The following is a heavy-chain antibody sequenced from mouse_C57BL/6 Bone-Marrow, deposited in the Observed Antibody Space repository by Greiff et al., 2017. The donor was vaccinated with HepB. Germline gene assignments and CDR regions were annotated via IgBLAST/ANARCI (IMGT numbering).Heavy chain of an antibody. CDR3: ARHEGRVYYGNYGWFAY. D-gene: IGHD2-1*01. CDR2: FYPGSGSI. CDR1: GYTFTEYT. Sequence: QVQLKESGAELVKPGASVKLSCKASGYTFTEYTIHWVKQRSGQGLEWIGWFYPGSGSIKYNEKFKDKATLTADKSSSTVYMELSRLTSEDSAVYFCARHEGRVYYGNYGWFAYWGQGTLVTVSA. J-gene: IGHJ3*01. V-gene: IGHV1-62-2*01.